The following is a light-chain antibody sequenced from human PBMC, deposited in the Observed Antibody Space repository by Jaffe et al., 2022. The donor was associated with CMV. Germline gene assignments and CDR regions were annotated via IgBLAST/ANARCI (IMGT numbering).Light chain of an antibody. V-gene: IGLV1-44*01. J-gene: IGLJ3*02. Sequence: QSLLTQPPSASGTPGQRVTISCSGSNSNIGTNTVNWYQQLPGTAPKVLIYYNDQRPSGVPDRFSGSRSGTSSSLAISGLQSEDEADYYCAVWDDSLNGWVFGGGTKLTVL. CDR1: NSNIGTNT. CDR2: YND. CDR3: AVWDDSLNGWV.